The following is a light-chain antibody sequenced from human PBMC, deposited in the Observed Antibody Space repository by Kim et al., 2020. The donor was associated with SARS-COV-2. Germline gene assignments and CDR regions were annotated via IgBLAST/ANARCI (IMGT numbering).Light chain of an antibody. CDR1: RSVGSN. CDR2: GAS. J-gene: IGKJ1*01. CDR3: QQYYSWPPGK. Sequence: CPGERATLYCRASRSVGSNLAWYQQNPGQTPSLLIYGASTRATGIPARFSGSGSGTEFILTISSLQSEDSAVYYCQQYYSWPPGKFGQGTKVDIK. V-gene: IGKV3-15*01.